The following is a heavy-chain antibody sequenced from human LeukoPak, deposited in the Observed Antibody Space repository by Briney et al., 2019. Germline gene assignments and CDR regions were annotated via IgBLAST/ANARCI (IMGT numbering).Heavy chain of an antibody. CDR3: ANSGYYDALDI. CDR1: GGSISSSSQY. Sequence: SSETLSLTCTVSGGSISSSSQYWGWILQPPGKGLEWIGSMYYRGSTYHNPSLKSRVTISVDTSKNQFSLKLSSVTAADTAVYYCANSGYYDALDIWGQGTMVTVSP. D-gene: IGHD3-22*01. CDR2: MYYRGST. J-gene: IGHJ3*02. V-gene: IGHV4-39*07.